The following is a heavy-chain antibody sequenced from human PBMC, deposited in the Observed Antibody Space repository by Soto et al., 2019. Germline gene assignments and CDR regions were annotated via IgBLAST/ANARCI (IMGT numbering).Heavy chain of an antibody. CDR3: ARGPAVLMVYAERGRFDP. J-gene: IGHJ5*02. Sequence: GASVKVSCKASGYTFSNYAISWVRQAPGQGLEWMGWISGHNGKTQYSQKVQDRVTLTTDTSTSTAYMELRSLRSEDTAVYYCARGPAVLMVYAERGRFDPWGQGTLVTVSS. V-gene: IGHV1-18*01. D-gene: IGHD2-8*01. CDR1: GYTFSNYA. CDR2: ISGHNGKT.